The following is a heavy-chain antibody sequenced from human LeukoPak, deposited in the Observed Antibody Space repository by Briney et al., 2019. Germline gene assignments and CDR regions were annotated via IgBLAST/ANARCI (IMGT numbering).Heavy chain of an antibody. CDR1: GFTFSSYA. Sequence: GGSLRLSCAASGFTFSSYAMSWVRQAPGKGLEWVSAICGSGGSTYYADSVKGRFTISRDNSKNTLYLQMNSLRAEDTAVYYCAKAASPRGYSGYEAANWGQGTLVTVSS. CDR2: ICGSGGST. J-gene: IGHJ4*02. CDR3: AKAASPRGYSGYEAAN. V-gene: IGHV3-23*01. D-gene: IGHD5-12*01.